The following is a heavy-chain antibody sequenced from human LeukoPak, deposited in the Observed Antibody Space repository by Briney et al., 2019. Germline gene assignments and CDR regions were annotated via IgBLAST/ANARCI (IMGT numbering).Heavy chain of an antibody. J-gene: IGHJ4*02. V-gene: IGHV3-23*01. Sequence: GGSLRLSCAASGFTFSSYAMSWVRQAPGKGLEWVSAISGSGGSTYYADSVKGRFTISRDNSKNTLYLQMNSLRAEDTAVYFCARGGDYGDYGAYWGQGTLVTVSS. CDR1: GFTFSSYA. CDR2: ISGSGGST. D-gene: IGHD4-17*01. CDR3: ARGGDYGDYGAY.